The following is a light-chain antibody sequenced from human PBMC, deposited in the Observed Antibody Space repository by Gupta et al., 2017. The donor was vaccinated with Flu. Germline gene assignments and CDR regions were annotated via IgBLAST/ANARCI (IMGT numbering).Light chain of an antibody. CDR1: RPLDDPN. V-gene: IGKV3-20*01. CDR3: HQVENLPLT. CDR2: AAS. Sequence: EIVLTQSPGTLSLSPGQRATLSCRTSRPLDDPNIAWYQQRPGQAPRLLIYAASTRATGVSDRFSGVGSGADFSLTISRLEAEDFAIYYCHQVENLPLTFGQGTKVEIK. J-gene: IGKJ1*01.